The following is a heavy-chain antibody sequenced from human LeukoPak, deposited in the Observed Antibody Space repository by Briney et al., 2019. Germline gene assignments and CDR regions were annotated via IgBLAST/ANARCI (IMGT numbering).Heavy chain of an antibody. CDR1: GGSFSGYY. Sequence: SETLSLTCAVYGGSFSGYYWSWIRQPSGKGLEWIGEINHSGSTNYNPSLKSRVTISVDTSKNQFSLKLSSVTAADTAVYYCARDSEYSSFFDYWGQGTLVTVSS. V-gene: IGHV4-34*01. D-gene: IGHD6-6*01. J-gene: IGHJ4*02. CDR3: ARDSEYSSFFDY. CDR2: INHSGST.